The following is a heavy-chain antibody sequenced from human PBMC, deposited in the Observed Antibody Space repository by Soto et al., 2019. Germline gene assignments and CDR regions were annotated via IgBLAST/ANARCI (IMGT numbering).Heavy chain of an antibody. Sequence: EVQLVESGGGLVQPGGSLRLSCAASGFTFSSYSMNWVRQAPGKGLEWVSYISSSSSTIYYADSVKGRFTISRDNAKNSLYLQMNSLRAEDTAVYYCARGLGTKGDYYYYYMDVWGKGTTVTVSS. V-gene: IGHV3-48*01. J-gene: IGHJ6*03. CDR2: ISSSSSTI. D-gene: IGHD5-12*01. CDR3: ARGLGTKGDYYYYYMDV. CDR1: GFTFSSYS.